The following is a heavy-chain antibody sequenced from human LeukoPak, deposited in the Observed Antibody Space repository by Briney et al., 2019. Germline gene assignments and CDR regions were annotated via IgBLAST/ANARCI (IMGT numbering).Heavy chain of an antibody. CDR3: ATPAIKYYYYGMDV. CDR1: GYTLTELS. CDR2: FDPEDGET. J-gene: IGHJ6*02. V-gene: IGHV1-24*01. Sequence: EASVKVSCKVSGYTLTELSMHWVRQAPGKGHEWMGGFDPEDGETIYAQKFQGRVTMTEDTSTDTAYMELSSLRSEDTAVYYCATPAIKYYYYGMDVWGQGTTVTVSS.